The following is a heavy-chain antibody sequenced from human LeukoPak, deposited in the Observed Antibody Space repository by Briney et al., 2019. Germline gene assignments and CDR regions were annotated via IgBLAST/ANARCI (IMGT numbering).Heavy chain of an antibody. CDR1: GGSISNYY. J-gene: IGHJ4*02. D-gene: IGHD3-22*01. V-gene: IGHV4-59*01. CDR2: IYYTGST. Sequence: SETLSLTCTVSGGSISNYYWSWIRQPPGKGLEWIGYIYYTGSTNYNPSLKSRATISADTSKNQFSLKLSSVTAADTAVYYCARSTTYYYDGSTYSSPYYFDYWGQGTLVTVSS. CDR3: ARSTTYYYDGSTYSSPYYFDY.